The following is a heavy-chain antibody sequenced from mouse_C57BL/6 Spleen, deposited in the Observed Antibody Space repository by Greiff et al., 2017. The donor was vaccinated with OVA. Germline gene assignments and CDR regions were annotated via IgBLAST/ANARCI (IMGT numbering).Heavy chain of an antibody. J-gene: IGHJ2*01. D-gene: IGHD1-1*01. CDR1: GYTFTSYW. CDR3: ARGVVASDY. Sequence: QVQLQQPGAELVKPGASVKMSCKASGYTFTSYWITWVKQRPGQGLEWIGDIYPGSGSTNYNEKFKSKATLTVDTSSSTAYMQLSSRTSEASAVYDCARGVVASDYWGQGTTLTVSS. V-gene: IGHV1-55*01. CDR2: IYPGSGST.